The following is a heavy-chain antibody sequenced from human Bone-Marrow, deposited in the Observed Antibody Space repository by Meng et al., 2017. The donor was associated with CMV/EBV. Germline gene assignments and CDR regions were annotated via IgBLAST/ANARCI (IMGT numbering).Heavy chain of an antibody. V-gene: IGHV4-34*01. CDR1: GGSFSGYY. CDR2: INHSGST. D-gene: IGHD3-3*01. J-gene: IGHJ4*02. CDR3: ARGRFRHTY. Sequence: SQTLSLTCAVYGGSFSGYYWSWIRQPPGKGLEWIGEINHSGSTNYNPSLKSRLTISVDTSKNQFSLKPSSVTAADTAVYFCARGRFRHTYWGQGTLFTVSS.